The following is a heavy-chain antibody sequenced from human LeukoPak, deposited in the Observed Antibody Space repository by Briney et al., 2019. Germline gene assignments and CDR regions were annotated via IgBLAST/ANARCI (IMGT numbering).Heavy chain of an antibody. Sequence: PGGSLRLSCAASRFTFSSFEMNWVRQATGKGLEWFSCVSRGGTTTYYADSMKGRFTISRDNAKNSLYLQMNSLRAEDTAVYYCARVDRYSSSPSSFDCWGQGTLVTVSS. D-gene: IGHD6-13*01. CDR3: ARVDRYSSSPSSFDC. V-gene: IGHV3-48*03. J-gene: IGHJ4*02. CDR1: RFTFSSFE. CDR2: VSRGGTTT.